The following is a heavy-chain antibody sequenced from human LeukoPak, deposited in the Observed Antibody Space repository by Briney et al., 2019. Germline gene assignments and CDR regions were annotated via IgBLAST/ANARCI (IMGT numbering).Heavy chain of an antibody. V-gene: IGHV1-46*01. D-gene: IGHD3-3*01. CDR3: AGGDFWSGSST. CDR1: GYTFTSYY. Sequence: ASVKVSCKASGYTFTSYYMHWVRQAPGQGLEWMGIINPSGGSTSYAQKFQGRVTMARDMSTSTVYMELSSLRSEDTAVYYCAGGDFWSGSSTWGQGTLVTVSS. CDR2: INPSGGST. J-gene: IGHJ5*02.